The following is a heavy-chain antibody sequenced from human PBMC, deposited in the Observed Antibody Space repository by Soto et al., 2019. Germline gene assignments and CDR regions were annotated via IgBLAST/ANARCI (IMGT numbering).Heavy chain of an antibody. CDR2: INPNSGGT. CDR1: GYTFTGYY. J-gene: IGHJ4*02. V-gene: IGHV1-2*04. CDR3: ARGGEVIVVVPQGEENIVATD. Sequence: ASVKVSCKASGYTFTGYYMHWVRQAPGQGLEWMGWINPNSGGTNYAQKFQGWVTMTRDTSISTAYMELSRLRSDDTAVYYCARGGEVIVVVPQGEENIVATDWGQGTLVTVSS. D-gene: IGHD2-2*01.